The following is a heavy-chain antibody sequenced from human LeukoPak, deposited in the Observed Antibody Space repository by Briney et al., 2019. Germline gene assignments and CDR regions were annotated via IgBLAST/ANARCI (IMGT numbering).Heavy chain of an antibody. Sequence: GGSLRLSCTASGFTFSGYSMNWIRQAPGKGLEWVSGMSGSGGSTNYADSVKGRFTISRDNSKNTLYLQMNSLRAEDTAVYYCAKGAFKQLAPTWFDPWGQGTLVTVSS. CDR3: AKGAFKQLAPTWFDP. J-gene: IGHJ5*02. CDR1: GFTFSGYS. V-gene: IGHV3-23*01. CDR2: MSGSGGST. D-gene: IGHD6-6*01.